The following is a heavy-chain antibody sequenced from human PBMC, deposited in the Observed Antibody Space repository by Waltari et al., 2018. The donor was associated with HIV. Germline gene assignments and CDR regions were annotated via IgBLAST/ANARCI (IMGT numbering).Heavy chain of an antibody. Sequence: EVQLEESGGALLQPGGSLRLSCAASGFRFDDYTMHWVRQAPGKGLEGVALISWDGRNIQYADSVKGRFTVSRDNSKNSLSLQMNSLRTEDTALYYCAKGLPITFWGQGTTVTVSS. CDR3: AKGLPITF. D-gene: IGHD5-18*01. CDR2: ISWDGRNI. V-gene: IGHV3-43*01. CDR1: GFRFDDYT. J-gene: IGHJ6*02.